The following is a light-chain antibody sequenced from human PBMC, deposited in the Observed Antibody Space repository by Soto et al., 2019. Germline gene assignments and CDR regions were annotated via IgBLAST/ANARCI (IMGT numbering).Light chain of an antibody. CDR1: QSVTSNY. CDR3: HQYNSWPRGT. V-gene: IGKV3-20*01. J-gene: IGKJ3*01. Sequence: EIVLTQSPGTLSLSPGERATLSCRASQSVTSNYLAWYQQKPGQAPRLLIFGASIRATGLPDRFSGSGSGTDFTLTISSLQSEDSAVYYCHQYNSWPRGTFGPGTKVEIK. CDR2: GAS.